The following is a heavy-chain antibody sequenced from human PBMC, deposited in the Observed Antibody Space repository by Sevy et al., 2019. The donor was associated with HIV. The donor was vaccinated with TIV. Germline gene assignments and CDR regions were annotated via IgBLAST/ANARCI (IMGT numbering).Heavy chain of an antibody. J-gene: IGHJ4*02. CDR3: ATAIFPLAYYFDY. CDR2: IKQDGSEK. V-gene: IGHV3-7*01. D-gene: IGHD2-21*01. Sequence: GGSLRLSCAASGFTFSSYWMSWVRQAPGKGLEWVANIKQDGSEKYYVDSVKGRFTISRDNAKNSLYLQMNGLRAEDTGLYYCATAIFPLAYYFDYWGQGTLVTVSS. CDR1: GFTFSSYW.